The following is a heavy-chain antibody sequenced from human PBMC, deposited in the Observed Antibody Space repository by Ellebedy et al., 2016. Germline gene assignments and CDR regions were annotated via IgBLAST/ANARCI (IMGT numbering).Heavy chain of an antibody. CDR1: GFTFSSYA. V-gene: IGHV3-23*01. Sequence: GGSLRLSCAASGFTFSSYAMSWVRQTPQKGLEWVAAVSGRATNTYYADSVKGRFTVSRDNSNNTLFLQMNSLRAEDTALYFCGRSPVLDHWGQGTLVTVSS. CDR3: GRSPVLDH. CDR2: VSGRATNT. J-gene: IGHJ4*02.